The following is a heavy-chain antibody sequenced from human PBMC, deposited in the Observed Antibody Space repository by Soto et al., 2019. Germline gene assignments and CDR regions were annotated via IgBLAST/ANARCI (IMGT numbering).Heavy chain of an antibody. D-gene: IGHD3-10*01. J-gene: IGHJ4*02. Sequence: EVQLLESGGGLVQPGGSLRLSCAASGFTFSIYAMSWVRQDPVKGLEWVSGISDSGDSTYYADSVKGRFTISRYNSKNTLYLQMTSLRADDTAVYYCANGLLWIGESPYGGQGTLVTVSS. CDR2: ISDSGDST. CDR1: GFTFSIYA. V-gene: IGHV3-23*01. CDR3: ANGLLWIGESPY.